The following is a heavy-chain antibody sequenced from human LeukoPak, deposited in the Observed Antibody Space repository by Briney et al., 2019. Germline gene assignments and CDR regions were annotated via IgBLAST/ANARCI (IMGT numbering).Heavy chain of an antibody. CDR3: ARSIAGDGPTHNWFGP. Sequence: SETLSLTCTVSGGSISSSSYHWGWIRQPPGKGLEWTVSMYYSGTTYYNPSLKSRVTIFVDTSKNQFSLKLTSVTAADVATYYCARSIAGDGPTHNWFGPWGQGALVTVSS. CDR1: GGSISSSSYH. J-gene: IGHJ5*02. V-gene: IGHV4-39*01. CDR2: MYYSGTT. D-gene: IGHD6-13*01.